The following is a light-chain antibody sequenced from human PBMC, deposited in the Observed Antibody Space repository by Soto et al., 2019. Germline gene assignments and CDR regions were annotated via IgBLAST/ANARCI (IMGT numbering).Light chain of an antibody. CDR1: NIGGRS. J-gene: IGLJ2*01. CDR3: QVWDYSTDDVV. V-gene: IGLV3-21*02. CDR2: HDS. Sequence: SYVLTQPPSVSVAPGQTASITCGGDNIGGRSVHWYQQKPGQAPVVVVDHDSDRPSGIPERFSGSNSGNMATLTISRVEAGDEAVYHCQVWDYSTDDVVFGGGTKVTVL.